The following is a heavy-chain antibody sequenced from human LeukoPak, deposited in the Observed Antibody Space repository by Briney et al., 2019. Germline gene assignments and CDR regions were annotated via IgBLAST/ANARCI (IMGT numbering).Heavy chain of an antibody. V-gene: IGHV1-8*01. CDR3: ARLVVRGDDADY. D-gene: IGHD3-10*01. CDR2: MNPNSGNT. J-gene: IGHJ4*02. Sequence: ASVKVSCKASGYTFTSYDINWVRQATGQGLEWMGWMNPNSGNTGYAQKFQGRVTMTRNTSISTAYLQWSSLKASDTAMYYCARLVVRGDDADYWGQGTLVTVSS. CDR1: GYTFTSYD.